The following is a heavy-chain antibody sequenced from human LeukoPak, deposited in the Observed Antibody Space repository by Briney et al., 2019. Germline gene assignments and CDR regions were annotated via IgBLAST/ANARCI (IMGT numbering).Heavy chain of an antibody. CDR2: LSYTGKT. D-gene: IGHD3-9*01. J-gene: IGHJ4*02. CDR3: SEGYFEPFAH. V-gene: IGHV4-59*02. Sequence: SETLSLTCVVSGASVSSSHWNWIRELPGKGLEWIGCLSYTGKTDYSPSLSGRVTMSLGTSNNHVSLTLRSVTAADTAVYYCSEGYFEPFAHWGQGILVAVSS. CDR1: GASVSSSH.